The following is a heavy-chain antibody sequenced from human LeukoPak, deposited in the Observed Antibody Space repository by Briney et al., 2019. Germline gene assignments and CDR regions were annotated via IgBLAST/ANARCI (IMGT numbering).Heavy chain of an antibody. D-gene: IGHD2-2*01. V-gene: IGHV3-15*01. Sequence: PGGSLRLSCAASGFTFSNAWMSWVRQAPGKGLEWVGRIKSKTDGGTTDYAAPVKGRFTISRDDSKNTLYLQMNSLKTEDTAVYYCTTSRSMVPAAPGHYYYYMDVWGKGTTVTVSS. J-gene: IGHJ6*03. CDR1: GFTFSNAW. CDR2: IKSKTDGGTT. CDR3: TTSRSMVPAAPGHYYYYMDV.